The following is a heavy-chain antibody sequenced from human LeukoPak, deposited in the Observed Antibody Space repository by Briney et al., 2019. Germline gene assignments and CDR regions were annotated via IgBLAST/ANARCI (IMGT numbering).Heavy chain of an antibody. D-gene: IGHD5-12*01. V-gene: IGHV4-39*07. CDR1: GGSISSSSYY. Sequence: SETLSLTCTVSGGSISSSSYYWGWIRQPPGKGLEWIGSIYYSGSTYYNPSLKSRVTISVDTSKNQFSLKLSSVTAADTAVYSCARGYSGYANWFDPWGQGTLVTVSS. CDR2: IYYSGST. CDR3: ARGYSGYANWFDP. J-gene: IGHJ5*02.